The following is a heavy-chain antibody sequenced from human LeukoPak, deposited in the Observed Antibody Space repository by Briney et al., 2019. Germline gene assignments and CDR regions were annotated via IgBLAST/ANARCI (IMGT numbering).Heavy chain of an antibody. CDR2: ISYDGSNK. V-gene: IGHV3-30-3*01. Sequence: PGGSLRLSCAASGFTFSSYAMHWVRQAPGKGLEWVAVISYDGSNKYYADSVKGRFTISRDNSKNTLYLQMNSLRAEDTAVYYCAKDRYRTYCGGDCYPLPDYWGQGTLVTVSS. D-gene: IGHD2-21*01. J-gene: IGHJ4*02. CDR1: GFTFSSYA. CDR3: AKDRYRTYCGGDCYPLPDY.